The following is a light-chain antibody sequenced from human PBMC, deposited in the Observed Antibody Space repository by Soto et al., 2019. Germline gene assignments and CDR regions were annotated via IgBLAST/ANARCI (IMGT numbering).Light chain of an antibody. CDR1: QSVSSSY. J-gene: IGKJ5*01. V-gene: IGKV3-20*01. CDR2: GAS. CDR3: QQYGSSPT. Sequence: EIVLTQSPGTLSLSPGERATLSCRASQSVSSSYLAWYQQKPGQAPRLLIYGASSRATGIPDRFSGSGSGTDFTLTISRQEPEDVAVYYCQQYGSSPTFGQGTRLEIK.